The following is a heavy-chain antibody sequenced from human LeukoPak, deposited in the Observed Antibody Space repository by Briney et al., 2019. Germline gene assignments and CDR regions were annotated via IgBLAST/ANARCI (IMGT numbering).Heavy chain of an antibody. Sequence: SDTLSLTCGVSGYSISSGYQWAWIRQSPGKGLEWIGSIHHSGSAHYNPSLKSRVTISVETSKNQFSLNMYSVTAADTAVYYCARDPRWLTPDCTSTSCYENYFDPWGQGTLVTVSS. J-gene: IGHJ5*02. CDR3: ARDPRWLTPDCTSTSCYENYFDP. CDR1: GYSISSGYQ. V-gene: IGHV4-38-2*02. CDR2: IHHSGSA. D-gene: IGHD2-2*01.